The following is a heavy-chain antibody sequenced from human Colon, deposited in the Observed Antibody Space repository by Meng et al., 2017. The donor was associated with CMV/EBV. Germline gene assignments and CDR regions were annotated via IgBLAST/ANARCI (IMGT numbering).Heavy chain of an antibody. D-gene: IGHD6-13*01. V-gene: IGHV3-23*01. CDR1: VFDFGRYA. CDR3: AKDVRAAAAGWFDP. Sequence: SVFDFGRYAMSCVRQAPGKGLEWVSAISGSGGSTYYADSVKGRFTISRDNSKNTLYLQMNGLRAEDTAVYYCAKDVRAAAAGWFDPWGQGTLVTVSS. CDR2: ISGSGGST. J-gene: IGHJ5*02.